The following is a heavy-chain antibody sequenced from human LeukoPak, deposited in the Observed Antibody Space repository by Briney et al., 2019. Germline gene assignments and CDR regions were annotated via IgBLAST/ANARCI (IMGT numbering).Heavy chain of an antibody. Sequence: KPSETLSLTCTVSGGSISGYYWTWIRQPPGKGLEWFGYIYYSGSTDYNPSLKSRVTISVDTSKNQFSLKLSSVTAADTAVYCCARYVGPFDIWGPGTMVAVSS. V-gene: IGHV4-59*01. CDR3: ARYVGPFDI. J-gene: IGHJ3*02. CDR1: GGSISGYY. CDR2: IYYSGST. D-gene: IGHD1-26*01.